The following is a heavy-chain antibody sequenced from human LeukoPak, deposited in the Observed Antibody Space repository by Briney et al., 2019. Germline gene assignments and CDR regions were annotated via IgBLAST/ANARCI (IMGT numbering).Heavy chain of an antibody. CDR2: ISGSGGST. CDR3: AKHRWELTNIDY. Sequence: QPGGSLRLSCAASGFTFDDYAMHWVRQAPGKGLEWVSAISGSGGSTYYADSVKGRFTISRDKSKNTLYLQMNSLRAEDTAVYYCAKHRWELTNIDYWGQGTLVTVSS. D-gene: IGHD1-26*01. J-gene: IGHJ4*02. CDR1: GFTFDDYA. V-gene: IGHV3-23*01.